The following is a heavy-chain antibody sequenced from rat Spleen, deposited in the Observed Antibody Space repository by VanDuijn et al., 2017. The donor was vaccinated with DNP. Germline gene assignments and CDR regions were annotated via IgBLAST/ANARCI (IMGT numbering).Heavy chain of an antibody. D-gene: IGHD1-11*01. CDR1: GYSITSSY. CDR3: ARWRIGPHYFDY. V-gene: IGHV3-1*01. Sequence: EVQLQESGPGLVKPSQSLSLTCSVTGYSITSSYRWNWIRKFPGNKMEWIGHISYSGTTSYHPSLKSRISISRDTSKNQFFLQVNSVSTDDTATYYCARWRIGPHYFDYWGQGVMVTVSS. CDR2: ISYSGTT. J-gene: IGHJ2*01.